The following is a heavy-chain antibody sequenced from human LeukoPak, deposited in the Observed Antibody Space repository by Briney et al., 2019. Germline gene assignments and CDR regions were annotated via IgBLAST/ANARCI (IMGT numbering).Heavy chain of an antibody. CDR2: IWYDGSNK. V-gene: IGHV3-33*03. CDR1: GFTFSSYG. CDR3: AKDIDYYDSSGTFDY. Sequence: GGSLRLSCAASGFTFSSYGMHWVRQAPGKGLEWVAVIWYDGSNKYYADSVKGRFTISRDNAKNSLYLQMNSLRAEDTALYYCAKDIDYYDSSGTFDYWGQGTLVTVSS. J-gene: IGHJ4*02. D-gene: IGHD3-22*01.